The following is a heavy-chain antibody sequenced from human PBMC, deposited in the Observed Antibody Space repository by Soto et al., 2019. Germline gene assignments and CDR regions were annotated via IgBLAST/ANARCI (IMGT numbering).Heavy chain of an antibody. V-gene: IGHV3-23*01. Sequence: EVQLLESGGGLVQPGGSLRLSCAASGFTFSSYAMSWVRQAPAKGLEWVSGLDSTGGSTYYADSVKGLFTISRDNSKNTLYLQMSSLRAEVTAVYYCARVSLGASTITDYYYYGMDVWGHGTTVTVSS. CDR2: LDSTGGST. D-gene: IGHD1-26*01. CDR3: ARVSLGASTITDYYYYGMDV. CDR1: GFTFSSYA. J-gene: IGHJ6*02.